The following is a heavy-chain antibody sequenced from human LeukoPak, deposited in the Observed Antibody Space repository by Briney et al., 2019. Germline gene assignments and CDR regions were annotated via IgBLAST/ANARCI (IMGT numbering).Heavy chain of an antibody. CDR2: INHSGST. Sequence: SETLSLTCAVYGGSFSGYYWSWIRQPPGKGLEWIGEINHSGSTNYNPSLKSRVTISVDTSKNQFSLKLSSVTAADTAVYYCARSQGYYYDSSGYSTYRYWGQGTLVTVSS. CDR3: ARSQGYYYDSSGYSTYRY. CDR1: GGSFSGYY. V-gene: IGHV4-34*01. D-gene: IGHD3-22*01. J-gene: IGHJ4*02.